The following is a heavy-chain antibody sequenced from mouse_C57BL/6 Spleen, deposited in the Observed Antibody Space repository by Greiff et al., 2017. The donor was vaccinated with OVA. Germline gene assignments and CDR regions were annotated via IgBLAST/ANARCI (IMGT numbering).Heavy chain of an antibody. Sequence: EVMLVESGGGLVQPGGSLKLSCAASGFTFSDYYMYWVRQTPEKRLEWVAYISNGGGSTYYPDTVKGRFTISRDNAKNTLYLQMSRLKSEDTAMYYCARPPGTGTGGYYAMDYWGQGTSVTVSS. CDR2: ISNGGGST. J-gene: IGHJ4*01. CDR1: GFTFSDYY. D-gene: IGHD4-1*01. CDR3: ARPPGTGTGGYYAMDY. V-gene: IGHV5-12*01.